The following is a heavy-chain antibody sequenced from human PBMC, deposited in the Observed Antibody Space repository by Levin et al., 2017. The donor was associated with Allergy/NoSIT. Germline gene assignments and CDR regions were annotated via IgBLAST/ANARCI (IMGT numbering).Heavy chain of an antibody. D-gene: IGHD2-21*02. CDR2: IYYSGST. CDR3: ATDPAPVVVTALWYFDL. V-gene: IGHV4-39*02. CDR1: GGSISSSSYY. Sequence: SETLSLTCTVSGGSISSSSYYWGWIRQPPGTGLEWIGSIYYSGSTYYNPSLKSRVTISVDTSKNQFSLKLSSVTAADTAVYYCATDPAPVVVTALWYFDLWGRGTLVTVSS. J-gene: IGHJ2*01.